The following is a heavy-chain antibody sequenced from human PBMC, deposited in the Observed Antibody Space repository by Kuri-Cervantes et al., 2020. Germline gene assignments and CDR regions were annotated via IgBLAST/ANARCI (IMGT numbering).Heavy chain of an antibody. V-gene: IGHV1-45*02. CDR1: GYTFTYRY. CDR3: ARDTGSGSYYHYYYYMDV. Sequence: SVKVSCKASGYTFTYRYLHWVRQAPGQALEWMGWITPFNGNTNYAQKFQDRVTITRDRSMSTAYMELSSLRSEDTAVYYCARDTGSGSYYHYYYYMDVWGKGTTVTVSS. J-gene: IGHJ6*03. D-gene: IGHD1-26*01. CDR2: ITPFNGNT.